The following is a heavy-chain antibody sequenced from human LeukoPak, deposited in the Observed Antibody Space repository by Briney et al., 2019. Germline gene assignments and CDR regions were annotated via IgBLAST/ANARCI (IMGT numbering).Heavy chain of an antibody. CDR2: ISWNSGSI. J-gene: IGHJ6*02. D-gene: IGHD6-19*01. Sequence: QSGGSLRLSCAASGFTFDDYAMHWVRQASGKGLEWVSGISWNSGSIGYADSVKGRFTISRDNAKNSLYLQMNSLRAEDTALYYCAKGLGWYYYYYGMDVWGQGTTVTVSS. CDR3: AKGLGWYYYYYGMDV. CDR1: GFTFDDYA. V-gene: IGHV3-9*01.